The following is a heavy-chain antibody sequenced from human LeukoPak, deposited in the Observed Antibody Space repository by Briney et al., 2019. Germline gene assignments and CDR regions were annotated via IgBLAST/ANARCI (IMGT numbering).Heavy chain of an antibody. D-gene: IGHD1-26*01. Sequence: GGSLRLSCAASGFTFGNDAMNWVRQAPGKGLEWVSLISGSTGSTYYADSVKGRFSISRDNSKNTVYLQMNSLRDEDTAVYYCAKGPVSAIVVATTIFYWGQGTLVTVSS. CDR3: AKGPVSAIVVATTIFY. CDR1: GFTFGNDA. V-gene: IGHV3-23*01. J-gene: IGHJ4*02. CDR2: ISGSTGST.